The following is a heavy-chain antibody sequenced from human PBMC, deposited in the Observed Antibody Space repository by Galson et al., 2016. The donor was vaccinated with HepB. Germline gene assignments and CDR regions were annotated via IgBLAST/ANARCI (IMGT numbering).Heavy chain of an antibody. Sequence: SLRLSCAASGLTFSSYGMSWVRQAPGKGLEWVSTMSGSGGTTYYADSVKGRFTISRDNSRNTVFLQMNSLTAEDTAVYYCAKAPSCWSYYFDSWGQGILFTFSA. CDR3: AKAPSCWSYYFDS. D-gene: IGHD6-19*01. V-gene: IGHV3-23*01. CDR1: GLTFSSYG. CDR2: MSGSGGTT. J-gene: IGHJ4*02.